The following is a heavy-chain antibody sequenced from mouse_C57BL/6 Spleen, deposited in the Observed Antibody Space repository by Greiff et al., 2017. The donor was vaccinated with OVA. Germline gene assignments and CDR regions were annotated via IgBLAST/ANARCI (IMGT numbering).Heavy chain of an antibody. CDR3: TRAHPPQGYVDV. CDR2: ISSGGDYI. V-gene: IGHV5-9-1*02. J-gene: IGHJ1*03. CDR1: GFTFSSYA. Sequence: EVKVVESGEGLVKPGGSLKLSCAASGFTFSSYAMSWVRQTPEKRLEWVAYISSGGDYIYYADTVKGRFTISRDHARNTLYLPMSSLKSEDTAMYYCTRAHPPQGYVDVWGTGTTVTVSS.